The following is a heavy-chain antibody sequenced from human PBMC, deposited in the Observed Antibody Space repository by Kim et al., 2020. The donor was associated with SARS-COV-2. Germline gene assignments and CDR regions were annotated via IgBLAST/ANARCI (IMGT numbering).Heavy chain of an antibody. CDR1: GFTFSTYA. CDR3: ARGYGSGSYSPFDY. CDR2: ISDIGGST. Sequence: GGSLRLSCAASGFTFSTYAMTWVRQAPGKGLEWVSGISDIGGSTYYADSVKGRFTISRDNSKNTLYLQMNSLRADDTAVYFCARGYGSGSYSPFDYWGQGTLVTVSS. D-gene: IGHD3-10*01. V-gene: IGHV3-23*01. J-gene: IGHJ4*02.